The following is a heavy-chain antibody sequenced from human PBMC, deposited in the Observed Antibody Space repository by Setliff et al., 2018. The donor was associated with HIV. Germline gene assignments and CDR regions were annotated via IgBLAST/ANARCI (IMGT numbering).Heavy chain of an antibody. J-gene: IGHJ1*01. CDR1: GDSISSGRYY. CDR2: IFTSGSA. D-gene: IGHD2-15*01. CDR3: ARDSPADGGNPGRFQR. Sequence: SETLSLTCTVSGDSISSGRYYWNWIRQPVGKGLDWIGHIFTSGSAFSSGTANYSPSLKSRVTISVDISKNQFSLKLTSVTAADTAMYFCARDSPADGGNPGRFQRWGQGTLVTVSS. V-gene: IGHV4-61*09.